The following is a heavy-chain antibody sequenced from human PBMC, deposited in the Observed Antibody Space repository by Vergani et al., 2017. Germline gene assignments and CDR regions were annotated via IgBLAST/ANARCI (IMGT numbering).Heavy chain of an antibody. CDR1: GYSFTSYW. Sequence: VQLVQSGAEVKKPGASVKVSCKASGYSFTSYWIGWVRQMPGKGLEWMGIIYPGDSDTRYSPSFQGQVTISADKSISTAYLQWSSLKASDTAMYYCARRGIAAVGAFDPWGQGTLVTVSS. CDR3: ARRGIAAVGAFDP. J-gene: IGHJ5*02. D-gene: IGHD6-13*01. V-gene: IGHV5-51*01. CDR2: IYPGDSDT.